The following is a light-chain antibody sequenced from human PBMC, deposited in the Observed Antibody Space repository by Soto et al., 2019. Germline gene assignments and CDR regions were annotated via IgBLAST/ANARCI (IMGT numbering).Light chain of an antibody. CDR2: EVD. J-gene: IGLJ3*02. CDR1: SSDVGGYNY. V-gene: IGLV2-14*01. CDR3: CSYTSSGTWV. Sequence: QPVLTQPASVSGSPGQSITISCTGTSSDVGGYNYVSWFQQHPGEAPKLMIYEVDYRPSGISDRFSAFKSGNTASLTISGLQAEDEADYYCCSYTSSGTWVFGGGTKLTVL.